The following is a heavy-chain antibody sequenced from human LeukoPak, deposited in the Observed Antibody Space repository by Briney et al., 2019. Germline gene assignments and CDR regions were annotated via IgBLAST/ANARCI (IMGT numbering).Heavy chain of an antibody. V-gene: IGHV3-21*04. CDR3: AKDGQWLRFGWFDP. Sequence: PGGSLRLSCAASGFTFSSYSMNWVRQAPGKGLEWVSSISSSSYIYYADSVKGRFTISRDNSKNTLYLQMNSLRAEDTAVYYCAKDGQWLRFGWFDPWGQGTLVTVSS. D-gene: IGHD5-12*01. J-gene: IGHJ5*02. CDR1: GFTFSSYS. CDR2: ISSSSYI.